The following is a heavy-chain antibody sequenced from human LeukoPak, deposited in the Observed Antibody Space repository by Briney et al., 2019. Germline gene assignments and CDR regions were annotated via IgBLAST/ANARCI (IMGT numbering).Heavy chain of an antibody. CDR1: GGSFSGYY. V-gene: IGHV4-34*01. J-gene: IGHJ6*04. D-gene: IGHD6-13*01. CDR3: ARGPSSWETRNYYYYGMDV. CDR2: INHSGST. Sequence: SETLSLTCAVYGGSFSGYYWSWIRQPPGKGLEWIGEINHSGSTNYNPSLKSRVTISVDTSKNQFSLKLSSVTAADTAVYYCARGPSSWETRNYYYYGMDVWGKGSTVTVSS.